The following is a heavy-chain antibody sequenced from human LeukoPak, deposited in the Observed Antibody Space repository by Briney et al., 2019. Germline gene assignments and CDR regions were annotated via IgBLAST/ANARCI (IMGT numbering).Heavy chain of an antibody. CDR2: LYSDGRT. CDR1: GFTVSSNY. J-gene: IGHJ4*02. CDR3: ARALPQDY. V-gene: IGHV3-53*01. Sequence: GGSLRLSCVASGFTVSSNYMSWVRQAPGKGLGWVSVLYSDGRTYYADSVKGRFTISRDTSKNTLYLQMNSLRVEDTAVYYCARALPQDYWGQGTLVTVSS.